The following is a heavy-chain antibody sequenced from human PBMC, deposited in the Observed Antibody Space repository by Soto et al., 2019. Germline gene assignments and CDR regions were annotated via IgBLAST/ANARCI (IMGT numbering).Heavy chain of an antibody. CDR3: ARDHSVSTPLDGIYV. V-gene: IGHV3-7*03. CDR2: IKQDGSEK. CDR1: GFTFSTYW. D-gene: IGHD2-15*01. Sequence: GGSLRLSCAASGFTFSTYWMSWVRQAPGKGLEWVANIKQDGSEKYYADSVRGRFTISRDNAKISLFLQMNTLRAEDTAVYYCARDHSVSTPLDGIYVWGHGTTVTVSS. J-gene: IGHJ6*02.